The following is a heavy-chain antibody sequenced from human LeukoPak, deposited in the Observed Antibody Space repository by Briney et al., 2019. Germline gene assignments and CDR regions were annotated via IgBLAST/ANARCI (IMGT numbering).Heavy chain of an antibody. CDR3: TTSRGYYYYYMDV. J-gene: IGHJ6*03. V-gene: IGHV3-7*01. Sequence: AGGSLRLPCAASGFDFNNYWKNWLRQATGKRMEWVVNKKQDGRQKYYVDSVKGRFTISRDNDKNSLYLEMNSLRVEDTAVYYCTTSRGYYYYYMDVWGKGTTVTVSS. CDR1: GFDFNNYW. D-gene: IGHD3-10*01. CDR2: KKQDGRQK.